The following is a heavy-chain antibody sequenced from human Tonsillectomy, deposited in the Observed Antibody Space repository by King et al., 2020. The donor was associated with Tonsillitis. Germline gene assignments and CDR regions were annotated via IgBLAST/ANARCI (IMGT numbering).Heavy chain of an antibody. CDR2: ISYDGSNK. D-gene: IGHD6-19*01. J-gene: IGHJ4*02. V-gene: IGHV3-30-3*01. Sequence: VQLVESGGGVVQPGRSLRLSCAASGFTFSSYAIHWVRQAPGKGLEWVAVISYDGSNKYYADSVKGRFTISRDNSKNTLYLQMNSLRAEDTAVYYCARDIFAGGWYVGVFDYWGQGTLVTVSS. CDR1: GFTFSSYA. CDR3: ARDIFAGGWYVGVFDY.